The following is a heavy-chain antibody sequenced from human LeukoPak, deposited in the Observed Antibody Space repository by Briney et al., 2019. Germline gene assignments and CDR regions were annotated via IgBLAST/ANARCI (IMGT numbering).Heavy chain of an antibody. D-gene: IGHD3-3*01. CDR3: ARVYGTLKSYDFWSGYQYYFDY. CDR1: GFTFSDYY. J-gene: IGHJ4*02. V-gene: IGHV3-11*04. Sequence: GGSLRLSCAASGFTFSDYYMSWIRQAPGKGLEWVSYISSSGSTIYYADSVKGRFTISRDNAKDSLYLQMNSLRAEDTAVYYCARVYGTLKSYDFWSGYQYYFDYWGQGTLVTVSS. CDR2: ISSSGSTI.